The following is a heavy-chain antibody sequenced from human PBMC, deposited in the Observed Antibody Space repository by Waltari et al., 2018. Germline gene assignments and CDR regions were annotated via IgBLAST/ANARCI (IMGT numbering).Heavy chain of an antibody. D-gene: IGHD3-10*01. Sequence: QVQLQESGPGVVKPSETLSLTCAVSSDSITGHHYNWIRQPPGKGLEWIGCINLHGGPHYTYNPSRKSRVTISLDTSNQQFSLRMTSVTAADTAVYYCARTSSSGGYWGQGALVTVSS. CDR1: SDSITGHH. CDR3: ARTSSSGGY. J-gene: IGHJ4*02. V-gene: IGHV4-59*11. CDR2: INLHGGPHY.